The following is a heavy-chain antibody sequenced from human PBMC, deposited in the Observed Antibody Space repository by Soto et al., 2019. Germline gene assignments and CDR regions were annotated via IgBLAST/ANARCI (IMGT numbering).Heavy chain of an antibody. CDR1: GYTFTSYG. J-gene: IGHJ4*02. CDR3: ARDQAMAQFDY. V-gene: IGHV1-18*01. Sequence: QVQLVQSGAEVKKPGASVKVSCKASGYTFTSYGISWVRQAPGQGLEWMGWISAYNGNTKYAQKHQGRVTMTTDTSTSTAYRKLMSMRSDYTAVYYCARDQAMAQFDYWGQGTLVTVSS. CDR2: ISAYNGNT. D-gene: IGHD5-18*01.